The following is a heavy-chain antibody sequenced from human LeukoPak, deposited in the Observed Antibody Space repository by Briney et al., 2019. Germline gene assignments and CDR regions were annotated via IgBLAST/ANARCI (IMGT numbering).Heavy chain of an antibody. D-gene: IGHD3-22*01. J-gene: IGHJ4*02. CDR1: GITLSNYG. Sequence: PGGSLRLSCAASGITLSNYGVTWVRQAPGKGLEWVAGLSGSGGSTNYADSVKGRFTISRDNAKNTLYLQMNSLRAEDTAVYFCAKRGVVIRVILVGFHKEAYYFDSWGQGVLVTVSS. CDR3: AKRGVVIRVILVGFHKEAYYFDS. V-gene: IGHV3-23*01. CDR2: LSGSGGST.